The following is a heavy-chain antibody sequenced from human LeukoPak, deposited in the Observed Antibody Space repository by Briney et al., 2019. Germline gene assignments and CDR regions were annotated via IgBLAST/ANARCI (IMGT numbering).Heavy chain of an antibody. CDR1: RFTFPSYT. J-gene: IGHJ6*02. CDR2: ITSSSSTI. V-gene: IGHV3-48*01. D-gene: IGHD4-23*01. CDR3: TSFTELTPRFYYSGIDF. Sequence: GGSLRLSSSAPRFTFPSYTMNWVRPAPRKGLEWVSSITSSSSTIYYTDSVQGRFTISRDNSTNTMYFQMKSMSSEDTAVYYCTSFTELTPRFYYSGIDFWGQGTTVTVSS.